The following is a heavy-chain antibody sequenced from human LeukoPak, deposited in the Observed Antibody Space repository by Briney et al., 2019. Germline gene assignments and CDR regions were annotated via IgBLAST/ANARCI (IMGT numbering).Heavy chain of an antibody. CDR1: GFTLSSYA. CDR2: TSGSGGST. Sequence: GGSLRLSCAASGFTLSSYAMSGVRQAPGKGLEWVSATSGSGGSTYYADSVKGRFTISRDNSKNTMYLQMNSLRAEDTAVYYCAKRPAYYDILTGYYTYYFDYWGQGTLVTVSS. CDR3: AKRPAYYDILTGYYTYYFDY. V-gene: IGHV3-23*01. D-gene: IGHD3-9*01. J-gene: IGHJ4*02.